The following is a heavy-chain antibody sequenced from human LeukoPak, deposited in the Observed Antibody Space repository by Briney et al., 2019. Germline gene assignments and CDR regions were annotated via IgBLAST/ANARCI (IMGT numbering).Heavy chain of an antibody. D-gene: IGHD4-17*01. CDR3: ARDLFSGDYGDYGWFDP. CDR1: GGSISSGGYY. V-gene: IGHV4-30-2*01. CDR2: IYHSGST. Sequence: PSQTLSLTCTVSGGSISSGGYYWSWIRQPPGKGLEWIGYIYHSGSTYYNPSLKSRVTISVDRSKNQFSLKLSSVTAADTAVYYCARDLFSGDYGDYGWFDPWGQGTLVTVSS. J-gene: IGHJ5*02.